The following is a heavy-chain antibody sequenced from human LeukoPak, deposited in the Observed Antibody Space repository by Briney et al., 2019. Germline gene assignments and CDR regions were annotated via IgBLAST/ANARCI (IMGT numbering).Heavy chain of an antibody. V-gene: IGHV4-61*02. J-gene: IGHJ2*01. CDR2: IYTSGST. CDR1: GGSISSGSYY. D-gene: IGHD2-21*02. CDR3: ARRVVTANYWYFDL. Sequence: SETLSLTCTVSGGSISSGSYYWSWIRQPAGKGLEWIGRIYTSGSTNYNPPLKSQVTISVDTSKNQFSLKLSSVTAADTAVYYCARRVVTANYWYFDLWGRGTLVTVSS.